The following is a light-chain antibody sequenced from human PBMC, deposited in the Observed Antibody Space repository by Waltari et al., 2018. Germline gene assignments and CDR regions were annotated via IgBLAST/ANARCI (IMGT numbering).Light chain of an antibody. Sequence: QSVLTQPPSVSEAPRQRVTISCSGSRSTITNNAVSWYQQLPGKAPKLLIYYDDLLPSGVSDRFSGSKSGTSASLAISGLQSDDEADYYCAVWDDSLNGVVFGGGTKLTVL. J-gene: IGLJ2*01. CDR1: RSTITNNA. V-gene: IGLV1-36*01. CDR2: YDD. CDR3: AVWDDSLNGVV.